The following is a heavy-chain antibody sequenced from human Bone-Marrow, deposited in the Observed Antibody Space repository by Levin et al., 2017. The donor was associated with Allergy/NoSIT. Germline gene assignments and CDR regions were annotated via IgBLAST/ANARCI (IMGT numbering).Heavy chain of an antibody. Sequence: GGSLRLSCKASGYTFTTYDISWVRQAPGQGLEWMGWINPDNDNTNYAEKLQGRVTMTTDTSASTAYMEVRSLRSDDTAVYYCAEVALTMIRGPVYYFDYWGQGTLVTVSS. CDR3: AEVALTMIRGPVYYFDY. J-gene: IGHJ4*02. D-gene: IGHD3-10*01. CDR2: INPDNDNT. CDR1: GYTFTTYD. V-gene: IGHV1-18*01.